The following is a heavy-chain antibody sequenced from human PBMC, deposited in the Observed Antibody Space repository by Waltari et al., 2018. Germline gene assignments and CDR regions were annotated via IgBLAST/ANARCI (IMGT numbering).Heavy chain of an antibody. CDR2: INPNSGGT. CDR1: GYTFTGYY. J-gene: IGHJ4*02. Sequence: QVQLVQSGAEVKKPGASVKVSCKASGYTFTGYYMHWVRQAPGQGLGWMGWINPNSGGTNYEQKFQGRVTMTRDTSISTAYMELSRLRSDDTAVYYCARDQLGRELGFDYWGQGTLVTVSS. CDR3: ARDQLGRELGFDY. V-gene: IGHV1-2*02. D-gene: IGHD1-26*01.